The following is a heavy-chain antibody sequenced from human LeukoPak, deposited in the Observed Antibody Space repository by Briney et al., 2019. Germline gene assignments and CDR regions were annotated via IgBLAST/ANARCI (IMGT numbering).Heavy chain of an antibody. Sequence: GGSLRLSCAASGFTFSSYEMNWVRQAPGKGLEWVSYISISGSTIYYADSVKGRFTISRDNAKNSLYLQMNSLRAEDTAVYYCAKEGYDSSGDRLPAYDYWGQGTLVTVSS. CDR2: ISISGSTI. D-gene: IGHD3-22*01. J-gene: IGHJ4*02. CDR1: GFTFSSYE. V-gene: IGHV3-48*03. CDR3: AKEGYDSSGDRLPAYDY.